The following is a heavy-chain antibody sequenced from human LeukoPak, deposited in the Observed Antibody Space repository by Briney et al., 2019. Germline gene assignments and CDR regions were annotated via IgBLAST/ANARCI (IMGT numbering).Heavy chain of an antibody. CDR3: AKGGSPYYYGMDV. CDR2: ISNSGGNT. Sequence: GGSLRLSCAASGFTFSTYAMSWVRQAPGKGLEWVSAISNSGGNTYYADSVKGRFTISRDNSKNTLYLQMNSLRAEDTAVYCCAKGGSPYYYGMDVWGQGTTVTVSS. J-gene: IGHJ6*02. D-gene: IGHD2-15*01. V-gene: IGHV3-23*01. CDR1: GFTFSTYA.